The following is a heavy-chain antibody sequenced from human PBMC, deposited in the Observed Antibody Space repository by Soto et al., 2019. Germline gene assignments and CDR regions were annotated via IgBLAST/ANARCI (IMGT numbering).Heavy chain of an antibody. CDR1: GGTFSSYA. J-gene: IGHJ5*01. CDR3: SLLQQFGDYYNWFAF. CDR2: IIPIFGTA. V-gene: IGHV1-69*05. D-gene: IGHD4-17*01. Sequence: SVKVSCKAPGGTFSSYAISGVRQAPGQGLEWMGGIIPIFGTANYAQKLQGRVTMTTDTSTSTAYMELRSLRSEDTDVYSCSLLQQFGDYYNWFAFWGQGTSVTVSS.